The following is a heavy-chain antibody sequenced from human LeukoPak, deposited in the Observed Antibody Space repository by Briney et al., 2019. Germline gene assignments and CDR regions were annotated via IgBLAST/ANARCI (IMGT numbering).Heavy chain of an antibody. CDR1: GGSISSTSYY. Sequence: PSETLSLTCTVSGGSISSTSYYWGWIRQPPGKGLEWIGSIYYSGSTYYNPSLKSRVTISVDTSKNQFSLKLSSVTAADTAVYYCARSGRYSTTNWFDPWGQGTLVTVSS. D-gene: IGHD3-9*01. V-gene: IGHV4-39*07. J-gene: IGHJ5*02. CDR2: IYYSGST. CDR3: ARSGRYSTTNWFDP.